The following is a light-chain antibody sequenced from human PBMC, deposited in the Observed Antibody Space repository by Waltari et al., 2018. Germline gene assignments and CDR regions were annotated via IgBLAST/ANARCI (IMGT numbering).Light chain of an antibody. CDR1: QGINKE. Sequence: DIQMTQSPSSLSASVGDRVTVTCRASQGINKELSWYQQKPGKAPTLLIYTATSLQTGVSSLFSGSGSGTDFTLTISSLHPEDVATYYCQQDYTTPWTFGQGTKVEIK. V-gene: IGKV1-27*01. CDR2: TAT. CDR3: QQDYTTPWT. J-gene: IGKJ1*01.